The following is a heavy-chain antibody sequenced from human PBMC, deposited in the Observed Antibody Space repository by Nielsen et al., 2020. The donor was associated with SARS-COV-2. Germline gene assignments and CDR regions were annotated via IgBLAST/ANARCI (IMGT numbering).Heavy chain of an antibody. CDR2: INPSGGST. D-gene: IGHD2-2*01. V-gene: IGHV1-46*01. CDR1: GYTFTSYY. Sequence: SVKVSCKASGYTFTSYYMHWVRQAPGQGLEWMGIINPSGGSTSYAQKFQGRVTMTRDTSTSTVYMELSSLRSEDTAVYYCARDVVVPAAMKGYYYYGMDVWGQGTTVTVSS. CDR3: ARDVVVPAAMKGYYYYGMDV. J-gene: IGHJ6*02.